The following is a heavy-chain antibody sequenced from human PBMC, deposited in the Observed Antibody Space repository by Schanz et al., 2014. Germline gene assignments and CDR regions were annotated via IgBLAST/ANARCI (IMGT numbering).Heavy chain of an antibody. D-gene: IGHD2-21*01. CDR3: AKGQLLSYYFDY. J-gene: IGHJ4*02. CDR1: GLPFSSYG. Sequence: VQLVESGGGVVQPGGSLRLSCVVSGLPFSSYGMHWVRQAPGKGLEWVSAISGSGGDTYYADSVKGRFTISRDNSKNTLYLQMNSLRAEDTAVYYCAKGQLLSYYFDYWGQGTLVTVSS. V-gene: IGHV3-23*04. CDR2: ISGSGGDT.